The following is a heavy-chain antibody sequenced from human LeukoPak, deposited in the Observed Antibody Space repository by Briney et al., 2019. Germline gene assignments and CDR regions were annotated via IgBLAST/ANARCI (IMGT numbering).Heavy chain of an antibody. CDR1: GGSISSYY. D-gene: IGHD1-26*01. CDR2: IYSSGNT. Sequence: SETLSLTCTVSGGSISSYYWSWIQQPAGKGLGWIGRIYSSGNTNYNPSLKSRVTMSVDTSKKQFSLKVSSVTAADTAVYYCARLIVGIGDYFDYWGQGTLVTVSS. V-gene: IGHV4-4*07. J-gene: IGHJ4*02. CDR3: ARLIVGIGDYFDY.